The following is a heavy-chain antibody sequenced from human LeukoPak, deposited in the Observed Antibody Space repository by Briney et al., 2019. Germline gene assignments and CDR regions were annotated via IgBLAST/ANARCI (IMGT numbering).Heavy chain of an antibody. CDR1: GGSFSGYY. CDR2: INHSGST. CDR3: ARGLTTVTRRPSDAFDI. J-gene: IGHJ3*02. Sequence: PSETLSLTCAVYGGSFSGYYWSWIRQPPGKGPEWIGEINHSGSTNYNPSLKSRVTISVDTSKNQFSLKLSSVTAADTAVYYCARGLTTVTRRPSDAFDIWGQGTMVTVSS. D-gene: IGHD4-17*01. V-gene: IGHV4-34*01.